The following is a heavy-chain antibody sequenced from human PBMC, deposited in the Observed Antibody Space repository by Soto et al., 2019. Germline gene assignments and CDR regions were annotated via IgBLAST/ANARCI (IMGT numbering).Heavy chain of an antibody. Sequence: QVQLVQSGAEVKKPGSSVKVSCKASGGTFSSYTISWVRQAPGQGLEWMGRIIPILGIANYAQKIQGRVTITADKSTSTAYMELSSLRSEDTAVYYCARDRGLGYCSGGSCRDYWGQGTLVTVSS. CDR3: ARDRGLGYCSGGSCRDY. J-gene: IGHJ4*02. D-gene: IGHD2-15*01. CDR2: IIPILGIA. CDR1: GGTFSSYT. V-gene: IGHV1-69*08.